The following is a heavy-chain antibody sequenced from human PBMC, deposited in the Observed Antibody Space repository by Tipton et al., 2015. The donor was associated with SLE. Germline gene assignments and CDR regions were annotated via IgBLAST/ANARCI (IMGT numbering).Heavy chain of an antibody. V-gene: IGHV4-38-2*01. D-gene: IGHD7-27*01. CDR2: INHSGST. CDR3: ARGPMGILDY. Sequence: LRLSCAVSGYSISSGYYWGWIRQPPGKGLEWIGEINHSGSTNYNPSLKSRVTISVDTSRNQVSLKLSSVTAADTAVYYCARGPMGILDYWGQGTLVTVSS. J-gene: IGHJ4*02. CDR1: GYSISSGYY.